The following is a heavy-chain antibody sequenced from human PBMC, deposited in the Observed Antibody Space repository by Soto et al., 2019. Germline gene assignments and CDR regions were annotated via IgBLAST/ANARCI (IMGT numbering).Heavy chain of an antibody. J-gene: IGHJ4*02. CDR1: GFTFSSYS. CDR3: ARDSRSITGTTFGYY. D-gene: IGHD1-7*01. CDR2: ISSSSYI. Sequence: EVQLVESGGGLVKPGGSLRLSCAASGFTFSSYSMNWVRQAPGKGLEWVSSISSSSYIYYADSVKGRFTISRDNAKNSLYLQMNSLRAEDTAVYYCARDSRSITGTTFGYYWGQGTLVTVSS. V-gene: IGHV3-21*01.